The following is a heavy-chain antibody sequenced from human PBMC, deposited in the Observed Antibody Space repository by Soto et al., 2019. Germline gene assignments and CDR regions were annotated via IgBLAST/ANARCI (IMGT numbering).Heavy chain of an antibody. J-gene: IGHJ4*02. CDR3: AKSIIAAGTCHFDN. CDR1: GFTFTGYA. CDR2: ISGSGSST. D-gene: IGHD6-13*01. Sequence: LRLSCAASGFTFTGYAMSWVRQAPGKGLEWVSGISGSGSSTDYADSVKGRFIISRDSSNNTVYLQMNSLTAEDTAMYYCAKSIIAAGTCHFDNWGQGALVTVSS. V-gene: IGHV3-23*01.